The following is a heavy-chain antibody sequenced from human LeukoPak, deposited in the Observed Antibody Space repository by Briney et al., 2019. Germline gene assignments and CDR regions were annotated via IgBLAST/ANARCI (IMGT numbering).Heavy chain of an antibody. V-gene: IGHV3-30*18. CDR1: GFTFSSYG. CDR2: ISYDGSNK. CDR3: ANESPGYSSSWYVY. D-gene: IGHD6-13*01. Sequence: PGGSLRLSCAASGFTFSSYGMHWVRQAPGKGLEWVAVISYDGSNKYYADSVKGRFIISRDNSKNTLYLQMNSLRAEDTAVYYCANESPGYSSSWYVYWGQGTLVTVSS. J-gene: IGHJ4*02.